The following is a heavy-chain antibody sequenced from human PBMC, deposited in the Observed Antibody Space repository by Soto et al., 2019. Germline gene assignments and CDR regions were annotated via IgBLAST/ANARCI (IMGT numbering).Heavy chain of an antibody. Sequence: QVQLVQSGAEVKKPGASVKVSCKASGYTFTNYGISWVRQAPGQGLEWMGWISAYNGNTDYAQKLQGRVTMTTDTSTRTAYMELRALRSDDTAVSYCARDRALTVAAGGSGDYWGQGTLVTVSS. J-gene: IGHJ4*02. CDR3: ARDRALTVAAGGSGDY. CDR2: ISAYNGNT. D-gene: IGHD2-15*01. CDR1: GYTFTNYG. V-gene: IGHV1-18*01.